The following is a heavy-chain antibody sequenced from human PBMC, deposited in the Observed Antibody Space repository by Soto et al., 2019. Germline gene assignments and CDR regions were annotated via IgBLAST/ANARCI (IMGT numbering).Heavy chain of an antibody. CDR2: ITGSGRDT. CDR1: GFTFRNNV. J-gene: IGHJ4*02. V-gene: IGHV3-23*01. Sequence: XESLRLACTACGFTFRNNVLSWVRQAPGKGLDWVSGITGSGRDTYYADSVKGRFTISRDNSKNMVFLQMNSLRAEDTALYYCAKNGPDNSPSAIDSWGPGTLVTVSS. CDR3: AKNGPDNSPSAIDS. D-gene: IGHD1-1*01.